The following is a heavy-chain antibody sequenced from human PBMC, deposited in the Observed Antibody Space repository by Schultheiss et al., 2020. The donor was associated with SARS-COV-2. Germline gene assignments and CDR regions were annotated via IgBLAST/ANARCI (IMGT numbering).Heavy chain of an antibody. D-gene: IGHD3-10*01. J-gene: IGHJ4*02. CDR2: IKSKTDGGTT. CDR1: GFTFSSYS. Sequence: GGSLRLSCAASGFTFSSYSMNWVRQAPGKGLEWVGRIKSKTDGGTTDYAAPVKGRFAISRDDSKNTLYLQMNSLRAEDTAVYYCAKGPLWFGELFFDYWGQGTLVTVSS. V-gene: IGHV3-15*01. CDR3: AKGPLWFGELFFDY.